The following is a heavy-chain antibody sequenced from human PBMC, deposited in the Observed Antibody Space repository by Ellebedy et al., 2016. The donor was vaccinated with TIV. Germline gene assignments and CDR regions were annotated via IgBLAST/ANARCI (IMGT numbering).Heavy chain of an antibody. V-gene: IGHV3-11*05. D-gene: IGHD2-21*02. Sequence: GGSLRLXCAASGFTFSDYYMSWIRQAPGKGLEWVSYISSSSSYTNYADSVKGRFTISRDNAKNSLYLQMNSLRAEDTAVYYCARERLVVTATYFDYWGQGTLVTVSS. CDR1: GFTFSDYY. CDR2: ISSSSSYT. CDR3: ARERLVVTATYFDY. J-gene: IGHJ4*02.